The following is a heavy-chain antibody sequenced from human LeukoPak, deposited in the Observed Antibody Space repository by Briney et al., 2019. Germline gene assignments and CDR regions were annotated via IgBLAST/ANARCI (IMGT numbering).Heavy chain of an antibody. J-gene: IGHJ6*02. Sequence: SETLSLTCTVSGSSISSYYWSWIRQRAGKGLEWIGRIYTSGSTNYNPSLKSPVTMSVDTSKNQFSLKLSSVNAADTAVYYCARDGVLDYDFWSGTYGMDVWGQGTTVTVSS. CDR2: IYTSGST. CDR1: GSSISSYY. V-gene: IGHV4-4*07. D-gene: IGHD3-3*01. CDR3: ARDGVLDYDFWSGTYGMDV.